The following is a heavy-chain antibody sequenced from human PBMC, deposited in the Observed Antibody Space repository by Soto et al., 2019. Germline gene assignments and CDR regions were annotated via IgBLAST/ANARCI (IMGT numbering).Heavy chain of an antibody. V-gene: IGHV4-34*01. CDR3: ARGGIAARIFDY. Sequence: PSETLSLTCAVYGGAFIGYYCIFIGQPPWKGLEWIGEINHSGSTNYKPSLKSRVTISVDTSKNHFSLKLSSVTAADTAVYYCARGGIAARIFDYWGQGALVTVSS. CDR1: GGAFIGYY. D-gene: IGHD6-6*01. J-gene: IGHJ4*02. CDR2: INHSGST.